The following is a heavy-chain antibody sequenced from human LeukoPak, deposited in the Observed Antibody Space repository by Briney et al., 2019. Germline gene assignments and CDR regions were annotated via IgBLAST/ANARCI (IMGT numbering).Heavy chain of an antibody. V-gene: IGHV1-24*01. J-gene: IGHJ4*02. D-gene: IGHD3-3*01. CDR2: FDPENAEI. CDR3: ATRGSDFWSGFDF. Sequence: ASVKVCCKLSGNTLRELPIQWVRQAGGKGLEWMAGFDPENAEIVYAQKFQGRVTMTEDTSTNTAYMELTSLTSDDTALYYCATRGSDFWSGFDFWGQGAQVPVSS. CDR1: GNTLRELP.